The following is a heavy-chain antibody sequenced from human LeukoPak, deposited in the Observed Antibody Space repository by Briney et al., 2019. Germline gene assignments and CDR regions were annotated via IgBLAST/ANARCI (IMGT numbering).Heavy chain of an antibody. CDR3: TTDPGIVEAHPLDY. CDR2: IKSKTDGGTT. V-gene: IGHV3-15*01. CDR1: GFTFSNAW. D-gene: IGHD1-26*01. Sequence: GGSLRLSCAASGFTFSNAWMSWVRQAPGKGLEWVGRIKSKTDGGTTDYAAPVKGRFTISRDDSKNTLYLQMNSLKTEDTAVYYCTTDPGIVEAHPLDYWGQGTLVTVSS. J-gene: IGHJ4*02.